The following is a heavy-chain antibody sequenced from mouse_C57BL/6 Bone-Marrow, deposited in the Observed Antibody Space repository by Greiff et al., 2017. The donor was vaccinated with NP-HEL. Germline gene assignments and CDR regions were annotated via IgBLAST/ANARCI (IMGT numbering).Heavy chain of an antibody. CDR3: AMRDGSRIFPYYYAMDY. CDR2: IHPSDSDT. D-gene: IGHD1-1*01. V-gene: IGHV1-74*01. J-gene: IGHJ4*01. Sequence: QVQLQQPGAELVKPGASVKVSCKASGYTFTSYWMHWVKQRPGQGLEWIGRIHPSDSDTNYNQKFKGKATLTVDKSSSTAYMPLSSLTSEDSAVYYCAMRDGSRIFPYYYAMDYWGQGTSVTVSS. CDR1: GYTFTSYW.